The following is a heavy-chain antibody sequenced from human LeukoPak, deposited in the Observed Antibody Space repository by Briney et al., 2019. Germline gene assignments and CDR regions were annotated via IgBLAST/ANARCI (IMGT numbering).Heavy chain of an antibody. J-gene: IGHJ5*02. CDR3: ARDRTGYYGSGSYYVNWFDP. V-gene: IGHV1-3*01. D-gene: IGHD3-10*01. Sequence: PWASVKVSCKASGYTFTSYAMHWVRQAPGQRLEWMGWINAGNGNTKYSQKFQGRVTITRDTSASTAYMELSSLRSEDTAVYYCARDRTGYYGSGSYYVNWFDPWGQGTLVTVSS. CDR1: GYTFTSYA. CDR2: INAGNGNT.